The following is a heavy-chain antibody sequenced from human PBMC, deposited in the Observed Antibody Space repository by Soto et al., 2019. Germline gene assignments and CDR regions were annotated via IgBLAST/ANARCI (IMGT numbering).Heavy chain of an antibody. CDR2: INHSGST. D-gene: IGHD3-10*01. CDR3: ARALSITMVRGRSSGWFDP. V-gene: IGHV4-34*01. J-gene: IGHJ5*02. Sequence: SETLSLTCAFYGGSFSGYYWSWIRQPPGKGLEWIGEINHSGSTNYNPSLKSRVTISVDTSKNQFSLKLSSVTAADTAVYYCARALSITMVRGRSSGWFDPWGQGTLVTVSS. CDR1: GGSFSGYY.